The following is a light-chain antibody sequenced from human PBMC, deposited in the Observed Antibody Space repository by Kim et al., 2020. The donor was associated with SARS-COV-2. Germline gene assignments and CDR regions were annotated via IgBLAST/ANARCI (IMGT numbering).Light chain of an antibody. V-gene: IGLV2-8*01. Sequence: GQSVTSAGNGTSSDVGGYNYVSWYRHHPGKAPKLRIYEVNKRPSGVPDRLSGSKSGNTASLTVSGLQAEDEADYYCNSYADTNNLIFGGGTQLTVL. J-gene: IGLJ2*01. CDR2: EVN. CDR1: SSDVGGYNY. CDR3: NSYADTNNLI.